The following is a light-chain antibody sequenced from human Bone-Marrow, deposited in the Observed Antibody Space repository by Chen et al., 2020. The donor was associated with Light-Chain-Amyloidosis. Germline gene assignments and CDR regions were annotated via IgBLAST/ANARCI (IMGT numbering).Light chain of an antibody. CDR3: SSYSMRTILYV. CDR2: EVN. V-gene: IGLV2-14*01. CDR1: SRDIGSYNY. J-gene: IGLJ1*01. Sequence: QSALTQPASVSGSPGQSITISCTGTSRDIGSYNYVSWYQQFPGKAPNLIRYEVNQRPSGISHRFSGSKSDNTASLTISGLQAEDEAVYYCSSYSMRTILYVFGTGTTVTVL.